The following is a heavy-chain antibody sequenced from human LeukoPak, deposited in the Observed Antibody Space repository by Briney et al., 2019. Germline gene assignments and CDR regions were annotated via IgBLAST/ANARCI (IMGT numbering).Heavy chain of an antibody. CDR3: ATFEVGA. Sequence: EASVQVSCKASGYTFTSYYIHWLRKAPGQGFEWMGWSDPKSGATKYEHFQGRVTMTRDTSIRTAYMELSSLRSDDTAKYYCATFEVGAWGQGTLVTVSS. J-gene: IGHJ5*02. CDR2: SDPKSGAT. V-gene: IGHV1-2*02. D-gene: IGHD3-10*01. CDR1: GYTFTSYY.